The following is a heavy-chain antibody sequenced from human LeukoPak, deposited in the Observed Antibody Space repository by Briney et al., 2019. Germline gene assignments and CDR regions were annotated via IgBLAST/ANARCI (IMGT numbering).Heavy chain of an antibody. D-gene: IGHD3-10*01. CDR2: IYYSGSI. CDR3: ARVDMIRGVIMDY. Sequence: ASETLSLTCTVSGGSISTYYWSWIRQPPGKGLEWIGYIYYSGSINYNPSLKSRVTISVDTSKNQFSLKLNSVTAADTAVYYCARVDMIRGVIMDYWGQGTLVTVSS. J-gene: IGHJ4*02. V-gene: IGHV4-59*01. CDR1: GGSISTYY.